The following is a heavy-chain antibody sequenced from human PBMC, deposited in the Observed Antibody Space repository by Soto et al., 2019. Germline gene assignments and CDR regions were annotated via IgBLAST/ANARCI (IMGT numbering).Heavy chain of an antibody. CDR2: INYSGST. Sequence: QVQLQESGPGLVKPSQTLFLTCTVSGGSISSGDYYWSWIRQPPGKGLAWIGYINYSGSTYYNPSLNSRVTISKDTSKNQFSLKLSAVTAADTAVYFCARAFDDSRGYYGGLGYWGQGTLVTVSS. V-gene: IGHV4-30-4*01. J-gene: IGHJ4*02. CDR1: GGSISSGDYY. D-gene: IGHD3-22*01. CDR3: ARAFDDSRGYYGGLGY.